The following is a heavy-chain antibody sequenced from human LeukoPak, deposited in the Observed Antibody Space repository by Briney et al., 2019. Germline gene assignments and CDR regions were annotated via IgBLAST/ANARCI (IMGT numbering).Heavy chain of an antibody. D-gene: IGHD2-15*01. Sequence: WVRQMPGKGLEWMGRIDPSDSYTNYSPSFQGHVTISADKSISTAYLQWSSLKASDTAMYYCARGRDVVAATSSDYWGQGTLVTVSS. J-gene: IGHJ4*02. V-gene: IGHV5-10-1*01. CDR2: IDPSDSYT. CDR3: ARGRDVVAATSSDY.